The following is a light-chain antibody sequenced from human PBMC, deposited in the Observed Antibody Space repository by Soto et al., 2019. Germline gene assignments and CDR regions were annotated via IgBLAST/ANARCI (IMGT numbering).Light chain of an antibody. CDR2: GAS. J-gene: IGKJ1*01. V-gene: IGKV3-20*01. CDR1: QSVSSTY. CDR3: QQSGSTLWT. Sequence: EIVLTQSPGTLSLSPGERATLSCRASQSVSSTYLAWYQHKPGQAPRLLIYGASSRATGIPDRFSGSGSGSDFTLTISRLEPKDFAVYYCQQSGSTLWTFGQGTKVEIK.